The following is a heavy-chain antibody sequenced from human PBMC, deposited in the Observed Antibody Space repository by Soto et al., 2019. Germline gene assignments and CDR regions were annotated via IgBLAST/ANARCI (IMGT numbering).Heavy chain of an antibody. J-gene: IGHJ4*02. CDR1: GFTFSSYW. CDR2: IKQDGSEK. CDR3: ARVYGDYFDY. Sequence: GESLKISCAASGFTFSSYWMSWVRQAPGKGLEWVANIKQDGSEKYYVDSVKGRFTISRDNAKNSLYLQMNSLRAEDTAVYYCARVYGDYFDYWGRGTLVTVSS. V-gene: IGHV3-7*04. D-gene: IGHD4-17*01.